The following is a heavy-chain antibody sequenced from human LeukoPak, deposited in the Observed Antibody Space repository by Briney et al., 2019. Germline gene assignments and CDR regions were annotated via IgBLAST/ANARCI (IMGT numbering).Heavy chain of an antibody. CDR3: ARVPAAREPIDY. CDR1: GGSISSYY. CDR2: IYYSGST. J-gene: IGHJ4*02. Sequence: SETLSLTCTVSGGSISSYYWSWIRQPPGKGLEWIGYIYYSGSTNYNLSLKSRVTISVDTSKNQFSLKLSSVTAADTAVYYCARVPAAREPIDYWGQGTLVTVSP. V-gene: IGHV4-59*01. D-gene: IGHD2-2*01.